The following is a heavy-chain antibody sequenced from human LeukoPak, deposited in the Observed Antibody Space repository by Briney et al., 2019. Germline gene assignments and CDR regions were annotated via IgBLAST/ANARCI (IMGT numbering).Heavy chain of an antibody. D-gene: IGHD2-8*02. CDR2: VNSDGTST. J-gene: IGHJ4*02. CDR1: GFTFSSYW. V-gene: IGHV3-74*01. CDR3: ARVSTGKYYFDS. Sequence: GGSLRLSCAASGFTFSSYWMFWVRQAPGKGLVWVSRVNSDGTSTNYADSVKGRFTVSRDNAKNTLYLQMNSLRAEDTAVYYCARVSTGKYYFDSWGQGTLVTVSS.